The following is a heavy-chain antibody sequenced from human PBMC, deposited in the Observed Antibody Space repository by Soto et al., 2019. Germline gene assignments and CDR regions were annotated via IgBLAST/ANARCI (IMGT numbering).Heavy chain of an antibody. CDR3: ARFGAAGATVTTRAFDI. V-gene: IGHV3-21*01. CDR1: GFTFSSYS. J-gene: IGHJ3*02. CDR2: ISSSSSYI. Sequence: EVQLVESGGGLVKPGGSLRLSCAASGFTFSSYSMNWVRQAPGKGLEWVSSISSSSSYIYYADSVKGRFTISRDNAKNSLYLQMNSLRAEDTAVDYCARFGAAGATVTTRAFDIWGQGTMVTVSS. D-gene: IGHD4-4*01.